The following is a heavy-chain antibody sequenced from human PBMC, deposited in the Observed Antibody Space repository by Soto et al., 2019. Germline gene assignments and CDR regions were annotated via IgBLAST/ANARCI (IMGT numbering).Heavy chain of an antibody. CDR1: GGSISSGGYY. Sequence: QVQLQESGPGLVKPSQTLSLTCTVSGGSISSGGYYWSWMRQHPGKGLEWIGYIYYSGSTYYNPSLKSRVTISVATSKNQFSLKLSSVTAADTAVYYCARGYCSGGSCYYFDYWGQGTLVTVSS. CDR2: IYYSGST. CDR3: ARGYCSGGSCYYFDY. D-gene: IGHD2-15*01. J-gene: IGHJ4*02. V-gene: IGHV4-31*03.